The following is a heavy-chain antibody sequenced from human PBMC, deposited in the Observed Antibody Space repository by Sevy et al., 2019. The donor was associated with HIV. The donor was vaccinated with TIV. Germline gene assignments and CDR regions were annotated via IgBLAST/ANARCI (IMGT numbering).Heavy chain of an antibody. CDR3: AGENAWGRGYS. V-gene: IGHV4-59*08. J-gene: IGHJ4*02. CDR1: GGSITSLY. D-gene: IGHD7-27*01. Sequence: SETLSLTCTVSGGSITSLYWNWIRQPPGKGLEWIANIYYNGHINYNPSLKSRVTLSVDTSKNQFSLRLSSVTAADTDMYYCAGENAWGRGYSWGQGTLVTVSS. CDR2: IYYNGHI.